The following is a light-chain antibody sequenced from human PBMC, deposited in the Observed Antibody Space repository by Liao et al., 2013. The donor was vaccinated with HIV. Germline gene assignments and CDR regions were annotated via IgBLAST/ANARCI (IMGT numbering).Light chain of an antibody. CDR1: KLGDKY. Sequence: SYELTQPPSVSVSPGQTASITCSGDKLGDKYACWYQQKPGQAPVLVIYYDSDRPSGIPERFSGSNSGNTATLTISRVEAGDEADYYCQVWDSSSDHIYVFGTGTKVTVL. V-gene: IGLV3-1*01. CDR2: YDS. J-gene: IGLJ1*01. CDR3: QVWDSSSDHIYV.